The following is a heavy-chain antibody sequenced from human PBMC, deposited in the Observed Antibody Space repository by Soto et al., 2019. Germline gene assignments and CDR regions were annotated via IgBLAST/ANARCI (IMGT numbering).Heavy chain of an antibody. D-gene: IGHD6-19*01. CDR1: GFTFSTTG. V-gene: IGHV3-30*18. CDR3: AKDLYGAGWYNYFDP. J-gene: IGHJ5*02. CDR2: ISHDGGKK. Sequence: QVHLVESGGGVVQPGRSLRLSCAASGFTFSTTGMHWVRQAPGKGLEWVAMISHDGGKKFYTDSVKGRFTISRDTSKNTRYLQMDSLRPEDTAIYHCAKDLYGAGWYNYFDPWGQGTLVTVSS.